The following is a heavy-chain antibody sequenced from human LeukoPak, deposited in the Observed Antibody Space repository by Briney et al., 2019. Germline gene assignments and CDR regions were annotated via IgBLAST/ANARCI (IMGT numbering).Heavy chain of an antibody. V-gene: IGHV4-34*01. D-gene: IGHD3-10*01. CDR2: INHSGST. J-gene: IGHJ4*02. CDR3: ARDNYYGSGSFDY. CDR1: GGSFSGYY. Sequence: SETLSLTCAVYGGSFSGYYWSWIRQPPGKGLEWIGEINHSGSTNYNPSLKSRVTISVDTSKNQFSLKLISVTAADTAVYYCARDNYYGSGSFDYWGQGILVTVSS.